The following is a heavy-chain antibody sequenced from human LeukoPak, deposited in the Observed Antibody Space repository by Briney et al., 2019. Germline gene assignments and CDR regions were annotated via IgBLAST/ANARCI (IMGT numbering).Heavy chain of an antibody. Sequence: GGSLRLSCAASGFTFDDYAMHWVRQAPGKGLEWVSGISWNSGSIGYADSVKGRFTISRDNAKDSLYLQMNSLRAEDTALYYCAKDSTSGFALYQPLLDYWGQGTLVTVSS. CDR1: GFTFDDYA. CDR3: AKDSTSGFALYQPLLDY. D-gene: IGHD2-2*01. V-gene: IGHV3-9*01. CDR2: ISWNSGSI. J-gene: IGHJ4*02.